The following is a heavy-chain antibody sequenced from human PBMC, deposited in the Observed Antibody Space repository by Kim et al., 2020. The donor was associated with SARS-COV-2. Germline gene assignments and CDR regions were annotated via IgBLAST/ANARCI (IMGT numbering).Heavy chain of an antibody. CDR3: ARDRDGYSYGSSGMDV. D-gene: IGHD5-18*01. J-gene: IGHJ6*02. V-gene: IGHV3-30*07. Sequence: SVNARFTNARDNAKNTVYLQMNSLRAEDTAVYYCARDRDGYSYGSSGMDVWGQGTTVTVSS.